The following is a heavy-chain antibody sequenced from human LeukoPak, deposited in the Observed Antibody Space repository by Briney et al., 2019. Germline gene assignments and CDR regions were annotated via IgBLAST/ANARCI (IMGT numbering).Heavy chain of an antibody. D-gene: IGHD6-13*01. V-gene: IGHV3-30*18. CDR1: GFTFSNYG. CDR3: AKGESTAPGLPPDDY. Sequence: GGSLRLSCAASGFTFSNYGMHWVRQAPGKGLEWVAVISYDGSNKYYADSVKGRFTFSRDNSKNTLYLQMNSLRAEDTAVYFCAKGESTAPGLPPDDYWGPGTLVTVSS. J-gene: IGHJ4*02. CDR2: ISYDGSNK.